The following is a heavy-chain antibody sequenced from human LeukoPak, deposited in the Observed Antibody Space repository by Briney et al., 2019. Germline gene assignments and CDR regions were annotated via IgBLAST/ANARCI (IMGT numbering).Heavy chain of an antibody. CDR1: GFTFSSYS. Sequence: GGSLGLSCAASGFTFSSYSMNWVRQAPGKGLEWVSSISSSSSYIYYADSVKGRFTISRDNAKNSLYLQMNSLRAEDTAVYYCARDRRGLTDYWGQGTLVTVSS. CDR2: ISSSSSYI. V-gene: IGHV3-21*01. J-gene: IGHJ4*02. CDR3: ARDRRGLTDY. D-gene: IGHD5-12*01.